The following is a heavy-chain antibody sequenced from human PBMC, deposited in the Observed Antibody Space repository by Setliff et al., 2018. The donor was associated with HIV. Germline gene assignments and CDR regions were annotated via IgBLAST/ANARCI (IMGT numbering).Heavy chain of an antibody. D-gene: IGHD3-10*01. CDR3: ARDPYGPGSYHYYYGMDV. J-gene: IGHJ6*02. V-gene: IGHV4-38-2*02. CDR1: GFSISSGFY. Sequence: KPSETLSLTCTVSGFSISSGFYWGWIRQPPGKGLEWIGSIYHSVSIHYNPSLKSRVTISVDTSKNQFSLRLNSVTAADTAVYYCARDPYGPGSYHYYYGMDVWGQGTTVTVSS. CDR2: IYHSVSI.